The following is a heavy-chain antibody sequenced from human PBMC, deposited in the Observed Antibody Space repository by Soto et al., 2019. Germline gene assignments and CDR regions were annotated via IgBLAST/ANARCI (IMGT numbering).Heavy chain of an antibody. J-gene: IGHJ4*02. CDR1: GFTFSNYA. D-gene: IGHD6-19*01. CDR3: AKGSIAVAGTIGY. CDR2: ISGSGAST. V-gene: IGHV3-23*01. Sequence: EVHLLDSGGGLVQPGGSLRLSCAASGFTFSNYAMNWVRQAPGKGLEWVSTISGSGASTFYADSVKGRFTISRDNSKNTLDLQMNGLRADDTAIYYCAKGSIAVAGTIGYWGQGTLVTVSA.